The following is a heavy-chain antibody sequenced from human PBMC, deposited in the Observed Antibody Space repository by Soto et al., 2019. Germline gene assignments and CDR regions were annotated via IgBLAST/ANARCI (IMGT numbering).Heavy chain of an antibody. D-gene: IGHD4-4*01. CDR1: GFTFSSYA. V-gene: IGHV3-23*01. CDR2: ISGSGGST. J-gene: IGHJ4*02. CDR3: AKEGKTTVTTPLQVGFDY. Sequence: QPGGSLRLSCAASGFTFSSYAMSWVRQAPGKGLEWVSAISGSGGSTYYADSVKGRFTISRDNSKNTLYLQMNSLRAEDTAVYYCAKEGKTTVTTPLQVGFDYWGQGTLVTVSS.